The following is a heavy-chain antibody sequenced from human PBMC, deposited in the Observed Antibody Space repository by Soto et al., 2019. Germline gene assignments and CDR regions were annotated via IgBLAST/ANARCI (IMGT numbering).Heavy chain of an antibody. V-gene: IGHV4-39*07. CDR3: ARELTPLTNDWYFDL. D-gene: IGHD2-8*01. J-gene: IGHJ2*01. CDR2: VPYAGNT. Sequence: SETLSLTCTVSGDSVTSSRYYWGWVRQAPGKGLEWIGSVPYAGNTYYNPSLKSRLTISVDTSKNQFSLRLSSVTAADTAVYYCARELTPLTNDWYFDLWGRGTLVTVSS. CDR1: GDSVTSSRYY.